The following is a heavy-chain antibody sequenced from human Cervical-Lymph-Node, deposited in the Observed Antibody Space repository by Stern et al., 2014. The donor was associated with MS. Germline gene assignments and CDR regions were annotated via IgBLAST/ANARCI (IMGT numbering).Heavy chain of an antibody. D-gene: IGHD4-17*01. CDR1: GYNFIDYY. V-gene: IGHV1-2*06. J-gene: IGHJ4*02. Sequence: QVQLGQSGAEVKKPGASVKVSCKASGYNFIDYYIHWVRQAPGQGLEWMGQINPKSDRTTYQPAFQDRVTMTRDTSSSTAYMELSGLGSGDTAVYYCARQRDTLSGVTINVGDNWAQGTLVTVSS. CDR2: INPKSDRT. CDR3: ARQRDTLSGVTINVGDN.